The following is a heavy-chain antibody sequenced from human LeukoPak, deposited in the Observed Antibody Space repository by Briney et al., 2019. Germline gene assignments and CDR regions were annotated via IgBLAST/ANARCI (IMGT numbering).Heavy chain of an antibody. D-gene: IGHD3-22*01. CDR2: ISGNGGLT. J-gene: IGHJ5*02. V-gene: IGHV3-23*01. Sequence: GGSLRLSCAASGFTFSNYAMTWVRQAPGKGLEWVSAISGNGGLTYYADSVKGRFTISRDNSKHTLYLQMNSLRADDTAVYYCAKDLVGASYYDSSGYLAWGQGTLVTVSS. CDR3: AKDLVGASYYDSSGYLA. CDR1: GFTFSNYA.